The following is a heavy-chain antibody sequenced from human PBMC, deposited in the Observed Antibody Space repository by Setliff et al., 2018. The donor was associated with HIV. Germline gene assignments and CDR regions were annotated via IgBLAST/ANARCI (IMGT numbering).Heavy chain of an antibody. CDR1: GGSISSDSYY. CDR2: INHSGST. V-gene: IGHV4-39*01. CDR3: ACGAAAGTDYYYYYYMDV. Sequence: SETLSLTCTVSGGSISSDSYYWSWIRQPPGKGLEWIGEINHSGSTNYNPSLKSRVTISVDTSKNQFSLKLSSVTAADTAVYYCACGAAAGTDYYYYYYMDVWGKGTTVTVSS. J-gene: IGHJ6*03. D-gene: IGHD6-13*01.